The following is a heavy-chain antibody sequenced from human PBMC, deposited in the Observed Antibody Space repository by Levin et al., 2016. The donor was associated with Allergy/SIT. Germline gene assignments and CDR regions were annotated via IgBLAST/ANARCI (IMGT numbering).Heavy chain of an antibody. CDR1: GYTFTGYY. CDR3: ARGDDVSP. D-gene: IGHD3-3*01. J-gene: IGHJ5*02. V-gene: IGHV1-2*02. CDR2: INPNTGGT. Sequence: ASVKVSCKASGYTFTGYYLHWVRQAPGQGLEWMGWINPNTGGTNYAQRFQGRVIMTRDTSITTAYMELTSLTSEDTAVYYCARGDDVSPWGQGTLVTVSS.